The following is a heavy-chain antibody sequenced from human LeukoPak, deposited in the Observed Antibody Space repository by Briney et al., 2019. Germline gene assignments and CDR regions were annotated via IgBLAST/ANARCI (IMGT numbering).Heavy chain of an antibody. D-gene: IGHD3-9*01. Sequence: PSETLSLTCAVYGGSFSGYYWSWIRQPPGKGLEWIGEINHSGSTNYNPSLMSRVTISVDTSKNQFSLKLSSVTAADTAVYYCARGVREYDILTGYYSDWFDPWGQGTLVTVSS. CDR3: ARGVREYDILTGYYSDWFDP. CDR1: GGSFSGYY. V-gene: IGHV4-34*01. J-gene: IGHJ5*02. CDR2: INHSGST.